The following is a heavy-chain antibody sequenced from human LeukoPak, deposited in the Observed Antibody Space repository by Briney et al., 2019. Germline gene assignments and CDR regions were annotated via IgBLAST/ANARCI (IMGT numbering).Heavy chain of an antibody. V-gene: IGHV5-51*01. CDR1: GYSFTSYW. CDR2: IYPGDSDT. CDR3: ARQYDSSGYYVDY. D-gene: IGHD3-22*01. Sequence: GEPLKISCKGSGYSFTSYWIGWVRQMPGKGLEWMGIIYPGDSDTRYSPSFQGQVTISADKSISTAYLQWSSLKASDTAMYYCARQYDSSGYYVDYWGQGTLVTVSS. J-gene: IGHJ4*02.